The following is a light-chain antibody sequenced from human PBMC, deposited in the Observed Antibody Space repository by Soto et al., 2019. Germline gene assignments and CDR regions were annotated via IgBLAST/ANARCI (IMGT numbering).Light chain of an antibody. J-gene: IGKJ2*01. CDR3: HHYNSWPYT. Sequence: EIVMTQSPDTLSVSPGERATLSRRASQSVSSNLAWYQQKPGQAPRLLIYDASTRAPGFPARFSGSGSGTEFTLTISSLQSEDFAVYYCHHYNSWPYTFGQGTKVDI. CDR1: QSVSSN. V-gene: IGKV3-15*01. CDR2: DAS.